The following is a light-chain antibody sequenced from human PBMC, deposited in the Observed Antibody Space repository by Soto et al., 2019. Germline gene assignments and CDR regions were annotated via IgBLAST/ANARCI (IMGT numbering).Light chain of an antibody. Sequence: EIVFTRSPSTLSLFPGERATLSRRATQSVSSSYLAWYQQKPGQAPRLLIYGASSRATGIPDRFSGSGSGTDFTLTISRLEPEDFAVYYCQQYGSSPQTFGQGTKVDIK. CDR3: QQYGSSPQT. CDR2: GAS. J-gene: IGKJ1*01. V-gene: IGKV3-20*01. CDR1: QSVSSSY.